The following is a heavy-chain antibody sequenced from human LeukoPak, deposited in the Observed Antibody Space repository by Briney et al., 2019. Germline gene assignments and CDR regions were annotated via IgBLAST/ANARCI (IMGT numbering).Heavy chain of an antibody. CDR1: GFTFGDYA. Sequence: PGGSLILSCAASGFTFGDYAMSWVRQAPGKGLEWVGFIRSKTYGGTTEYAASVKGRFTISRDDSKSIAYLQMNSLKTEDTAVYYCTRAVAHLDYWGQGTLVTVSS. V-gene: IGHV3-49*04. CDR2: IRSKTYGGTT. D-gene: IGHD4-23*01. J-gene: IGHJ4*02. CDR3: TRAVAHLDY.